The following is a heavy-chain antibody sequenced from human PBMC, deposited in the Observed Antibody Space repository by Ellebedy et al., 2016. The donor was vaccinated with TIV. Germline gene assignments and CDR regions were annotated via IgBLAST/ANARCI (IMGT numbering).Heavy chain of an antibody. J-gene: IGHJ6*02. CDR1: GFTFSSYE. Sequence: PGGSLRLSCAASGFTFSSYEMNWVRQAPGKGLEWVSYISSSGSTIYYADSVKGRFTISRDNAKSSLYLQMNSLRAEDTAVYYCAGEQDQGMDVWGQGTTVTVSS. D-gene: IGHD1-26*01. V-gene: IGHV3-48*03. CDR2: ISSSGSTI. CDR3: AGEQDQGMDV.